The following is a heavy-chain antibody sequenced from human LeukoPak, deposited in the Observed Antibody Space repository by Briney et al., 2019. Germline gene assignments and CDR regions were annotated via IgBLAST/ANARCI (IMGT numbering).Heavy chain of an antibody. CDR1: GGSISSYY. CDR3: ARESSSWYVVDY. V-gene: IGHV4-59*01. CDR2: IYYSGST. D-gene: IGHD6-13*01. J-gene: IGHJ4*02. Sequence: SETLSLTCTVSGGSISSYYWSWIRQPPGKGLEWIGYIYYSGSTNYNPSLKSRVTISVDTSKNQLSLKLSSVTAADTAVYYCARESSSWYVVDYWGQGTLVTVSS.